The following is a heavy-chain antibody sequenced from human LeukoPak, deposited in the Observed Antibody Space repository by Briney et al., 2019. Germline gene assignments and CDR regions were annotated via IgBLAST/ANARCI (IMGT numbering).Heavy chain of an antibody. CDR1: GFTFTCCW. V-gene: IGHV3-7*01. J-gene: IGHJ4*02. CDR3: ARVPGVTRYFDS. CDR2: IKQDGSEE. Sequence: GGSLRLSCAASGFTFTCCWMSWVRQTPGKGLEWVASIKQDGSEEFYADSVKGRSTISRDNAKNSLYLQVNSLRAEDTAVYYCARVPGVTRYFDSWGQGILVTVSS. D-gene: IGHD4-23*01.